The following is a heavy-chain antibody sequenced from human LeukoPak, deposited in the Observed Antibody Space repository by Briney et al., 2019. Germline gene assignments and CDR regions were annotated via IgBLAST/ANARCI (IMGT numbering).Heavy chain of an antibody. CDR1: GYSISSGYY. Sequence: PSETLSLTCTVSGYSISSGYYWGWIRQPPGKGLEWIGSIYYSGSTSYNPSLESRVTISVDTSKNQFSLKLTSVTAADTAVYYCARDHLANLASRLFDPWGQGTLVTVSS. D-gene: IGHD3-3*01. V-gene: IGHV4-38-2*02. CDR2: IYYSGST. J-gene: IGHJ5*02. CDR3: ARDHLANLASRLFDP.